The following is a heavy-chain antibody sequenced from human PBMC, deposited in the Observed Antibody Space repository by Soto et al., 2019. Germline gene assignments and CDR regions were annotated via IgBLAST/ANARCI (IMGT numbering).Heavy chain of an antibody. J-gene: IGHJ4*02. D-gene: IGHD3-16*02. CDR3: ARGGPRIRGSYRYRYYFDY. CDR2: INHSGST. V-gene: IGHV4-34*01. CDR1: GGSFSGYY. Sequence: QVQLQQWGAGLLKPSETLSLTCAVYGGSFSGYYWSWIRQPPGKGLEWIGEINHSGSTNYNPSLKSRVTLSVYTSKNQFSLKLSSVTAADTAVYYCARGGPRIRGSYRYRYYFDYWGQGTLVTVSS.